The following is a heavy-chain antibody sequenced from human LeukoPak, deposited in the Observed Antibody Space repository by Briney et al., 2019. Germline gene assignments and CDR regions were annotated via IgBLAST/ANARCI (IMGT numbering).Heavy chain of an antibody. J-gene: IGHJ3*02. CDR1: GGTFSSYA. CDR2: IIPIFGTA. D-gene: IGHD3-10*01. V-gene: IGHV1-69*13. CDR3: ARGLGELLWFAFDI. Sequence: ASVKVSCKASGGTFSSYAVSWVRQAPGQGLEWMGGIIPIFGTANYAQKFQGRVTITADESTSTAYMELSSLRSEDTAAYYCARGLGELLWFAFDIWGQGTMVTVSS.